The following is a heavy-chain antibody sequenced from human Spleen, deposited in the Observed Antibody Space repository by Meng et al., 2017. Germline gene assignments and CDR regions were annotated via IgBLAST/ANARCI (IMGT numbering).Heavy chain of an antibody. CDR2: ISNGGTII. Sequence: SLKISCAASGFIFSEHYMSWIRQAPGKGLEWISYISNGGTIIYYADSVKGRFTISRDNAKNSLFLQMNSLRAEDTALYYCAKNGDYGDYFDYWGQGTLVTVSS. CDR1: GFIFSEHY. J-gene: IGHJ4*02. D-gene: IGHD4-17*01. V-gene: IGHV3-11*04. CDR3: AKNGDYGDYFDY.